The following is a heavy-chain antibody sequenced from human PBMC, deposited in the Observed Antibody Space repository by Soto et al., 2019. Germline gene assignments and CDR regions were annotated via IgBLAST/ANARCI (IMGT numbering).Heavy chain of an antibody. CDR3: ARGIRGSDGFDF. CDR1: GFTFTDYW. V-gene: IGHV3-74*01. Sequence: EVQLVESGGGLVQPGGSLRLSCAASGFTFTDYWIHWVRQVPGKGLVWVSRINGDGSSTNYADSVRGRFTISRDNAKNTVNLQMNSLRAEDTAVFDCARGIRGSDGFDFWGQGTLVTVSS. J-gene: IGHJ4*02. D-gene: IGHD6-6*01. CDR2: INGDGSST.